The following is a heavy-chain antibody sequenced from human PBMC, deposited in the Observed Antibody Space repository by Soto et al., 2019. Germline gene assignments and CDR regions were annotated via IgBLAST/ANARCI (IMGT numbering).Heavy chain of an antibody. V-gene: IGHV3-23*01. CDR1: GFTFSSYA. D-gene: IGHD3-3*01. Sequence: TGGSLRLSCAASGFTFSSYAMSWVRQAPGKGPEWVSAISGSGGSTYYADSVKGRFTISRDNSKNTLYLQMNSLRAEDTAVYYCAKVVHDFSLARGRGYYYYMDVWGKGTTVTVSS. J-gene: IGHJ6*03. CDR2: ISGSGGST. CDR3: AKVVHDFSLARGRGYYYYMDV.